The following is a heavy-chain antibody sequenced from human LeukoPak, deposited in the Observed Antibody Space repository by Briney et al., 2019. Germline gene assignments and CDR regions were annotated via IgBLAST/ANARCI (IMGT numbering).Heavy chain of an antibody. D-gene: IGHD3-22*01. V-gene: IGHV3-23*01. CDR2: ISGSGGST. Sequence: GGSLRLSCAASGFTFSSYAMSWVRQAPGKGLEWGSAISGSGGSTYYADSVKGRFTISRDNSKDTLYLQMNSLRAEDTAVYYCAKQFSFTMIVVVGYFDYWGQGTLVTVSS. CDR3: AKQFSFTMIVVVGYFDY. CDR1: GFTFSSYA. J-gene: IGHJ4*02.